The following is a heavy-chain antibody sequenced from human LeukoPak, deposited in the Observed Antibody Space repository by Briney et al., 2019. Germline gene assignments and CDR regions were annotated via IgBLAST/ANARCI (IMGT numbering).Heavy chain of an antibody. J-gene: IGHJ4*02. V-gene: IGHV3-23*01. CDR1: GFSFSTYT. CDR2: ITGSGDAT. CDR3: AKYLGGYFDY. D-gene: IGHD3-16*01. Sequence: PGGSLRLSCAASGFSFSTYTMSWVRQAPGKGLEWVSAITGSGDATSYADSVRGRFTISRDNSKNTLYLQMNSLRAEDTAVYYCAKYLGGYFDYWGQGTLVTVSS.